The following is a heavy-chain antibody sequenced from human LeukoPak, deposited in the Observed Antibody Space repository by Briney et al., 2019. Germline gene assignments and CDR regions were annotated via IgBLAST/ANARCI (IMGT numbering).Heavy chain of an antibody. Sequence: PGGSLRLSCAASGFTVSSNYMSWVRQAPGKGLEWVSVIYSGGSTYYADSVKGRFIISRDNSKNTLYLQMNSLRAEDTAVYYCARHGSITMVRGRLRYYYMDVWGKGTTVTISS. CDR1: GFTVSSNY. CDR3: ARHGSITMVRGRLRYYYMDV. D-gene: IGHD3-10*01. V-gene: IGHV3-53*01. CDR2: IYSGGST. J-gene: IGHJ6*03.